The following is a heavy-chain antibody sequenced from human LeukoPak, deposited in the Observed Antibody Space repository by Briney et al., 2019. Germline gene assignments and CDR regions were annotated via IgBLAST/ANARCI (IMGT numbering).Heavy chain of an antibody. Sequence: RGSLRLSCAASGFTFSDYYMSWIRQAPGKGLEWVSYISSSGSTIYYADSVKGRFTISRDNAKNSLYLQMSSLRAEDTAVYYCASGSYITTIDYWGQGTLVTVSS. J-gene: IGHJ4*02. D-gene: IGHD1-26*01. CDR3: ASGSYITTIDY. CDR1: GFTFSDYY. V-gene: IGHV3-11*01. CDR2: ISSSGSTI.